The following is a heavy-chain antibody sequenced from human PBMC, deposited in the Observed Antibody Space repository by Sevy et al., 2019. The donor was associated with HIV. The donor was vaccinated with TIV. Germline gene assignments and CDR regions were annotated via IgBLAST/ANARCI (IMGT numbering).Heavy chain of an antibody. CDR1: GFTFSSYS. CDR2: ISSSSSYI. V-gene: IGHV3-21*01. CDR3: ASSDTAAAGTFDY. Sequence: GESLKISCAASGFTFSSYSMNWVRQAPGKGLEWVSSISSSSSYIYYADSVKGRFTISRDNAKNSLNLQMNSLRAEDTAVYYCASSDTAAAGTFDYWGQGTLVTVSS. D-gene: IGHD6-13*01. J-gene: IGHJ4*02.